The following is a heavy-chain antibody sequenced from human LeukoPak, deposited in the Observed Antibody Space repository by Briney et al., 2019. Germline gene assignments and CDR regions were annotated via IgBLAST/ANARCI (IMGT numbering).Heavy chain of an antibody. CDR1: GYTFTSYY. CDR2: INPSGGST. Sequence: AASVKVSCKSSGYTFTSYYMYWVRQAPGQGLEWMGIINPSGGSTSYAQKFQGRVTMTRDTSTSTVYMELSSLRSEDTAVYYCARDSGTDDYKRAFDIWGQGTMVTVSS. J-gene: IGHJ3*02. D-gene: IGHD5-24*01. CDR3: ARDSGTDDYKRAFDI. V-gene: IGHV1-46*01.